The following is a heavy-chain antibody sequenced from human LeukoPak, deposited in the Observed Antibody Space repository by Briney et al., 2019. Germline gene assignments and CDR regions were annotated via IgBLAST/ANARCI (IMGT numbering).Heavy chain of an antibody. CDR1: GGAFSGYY. Sequence: PSETLSLTCAVYGGAFSGYYWSWIRQPPGKGLEWIGEINHSGSTNYNPSLKSRVTISVDTSKNQFSLKLSSVTAADTAVYYCARRATVTDYWGQGTLVTVSS. V-gene: IGHV4-34*01. CDR2: INHSGST. CDR3: ARRATVTDY. J-gene: IGHJ4*02. D-gene: IGHD4-11*01.